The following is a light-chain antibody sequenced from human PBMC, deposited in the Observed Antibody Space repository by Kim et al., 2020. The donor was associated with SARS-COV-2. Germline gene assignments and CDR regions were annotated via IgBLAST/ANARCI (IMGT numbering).Light chain of an antibody. CDR1: QVINNF. Sequence: DIQLTQSPSFLSASVGDRVTITCRASQVINNFVAWYQLTSGRAPKLLIYSSSTLKKGVPSRFSGSGSETEFTLTISGLKPEDFATYFCHHLDRYPITFGQGTKLEI. J-gene: IGKJ2*01. CDR2: SSS. CDR3: HHLDRYPIT. V-gene: IGKV1-9*01.